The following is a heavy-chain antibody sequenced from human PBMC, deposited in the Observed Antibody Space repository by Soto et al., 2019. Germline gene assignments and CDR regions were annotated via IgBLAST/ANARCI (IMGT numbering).Heavy chain of an antibody. Sequence: PGGSLRLSCAASGFSLSDHYMDWVRQSPGKGLEWVGRSRDKAHSYTTEYAASVKGRFSISRDDSGNSLYLQMNSLKTDDAAVYYCGNLSSADSGSSYHSDHWGQGAIVTVSA. V-gene: IGHV3-72*01. CDR2: SRDKAHSYTT. D-gene: IGHD3-22*01. J-gene: IGHJ5*02. CDR1: GFSLSDHY. CDR3: GNLSSADSGSSYHSDH.